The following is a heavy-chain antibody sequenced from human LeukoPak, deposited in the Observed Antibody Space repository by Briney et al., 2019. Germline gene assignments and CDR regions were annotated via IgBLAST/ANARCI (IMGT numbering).Heavy chain of an antibody. D-gene: IGHD3-10*01. CDR3: ARDHGSGSYQPYYYGMDV. CDR2: IYYSGST. Sequence: SETLSLTCTVSRGSISSGGYYWSWIRQHPGKGLEWIGYIYYSGSTYYNPSLKSRVTISVDTSKNQFSLKLSSVTAADTAVYYCARDHGSGSYQPYYYGMDVWGKGTTVTVSS. V-gene: IGHV4-31*03. CDR1: RGSISSGGYY. J-gene: IGHJ6*04.